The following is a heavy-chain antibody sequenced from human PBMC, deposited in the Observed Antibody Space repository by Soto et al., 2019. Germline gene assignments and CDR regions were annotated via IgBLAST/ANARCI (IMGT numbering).Heavy chain of an antibody. J-gene: IGHJ3*02. V-gene: IGHV1-2*02. CDR1: GYTFTGYY. CDR2: INPNSGGT. CDR3: ARGRGDLYSSGWFASTAFDI. Sequence: ASVKVSCKASGYTFTGYYIHWVRQAPGQGLEWMGWINPNSGGTNYAQKFQGRITMTRDTSISTVYMELSRLRSDDTAVYYRARGRGDLYSSGWFASTAFDIWGQGTMVTVSS. D-gene: IGHD6-19*01.